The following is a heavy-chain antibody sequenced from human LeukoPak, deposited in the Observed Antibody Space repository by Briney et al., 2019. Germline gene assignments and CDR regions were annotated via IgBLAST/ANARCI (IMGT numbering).Heavy chain of an antibody. D-gene: IGHD3-22*01. CDR3: AKGKWLLLS. Sequence: WGSLCLTCAASGFTFSEAWMSWIRQPPGKGLEWVGRFKSKRDGRTTDYAAPVKGRFTISRDDSKNTKYLQMNSLKTEDTAFDYCAKGKWLLLSWGQGTLVTVSS. CDR2: FKSKRDGRTT. V-gene: IGHV3-15*01. J-gene: IGHJ5*01. CDR1: GFTFSEAW.